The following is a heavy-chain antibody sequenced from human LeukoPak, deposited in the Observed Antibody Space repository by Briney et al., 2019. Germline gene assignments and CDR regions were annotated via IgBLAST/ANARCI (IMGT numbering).Heavy chain of an antibody. V-gene: IGHV4-38-2*01. CDR1: HYSINRGYY. J-gene: IGHJ4*02. CDR3: AKTHFYITGLSEGLDS. Sequence: SETLALTCAVSHYSINRGYYWGWIRQPPGKGLEWIGNIYHSGNAHYNPALQSRATISVDTSLNQFSLRLTSVTAADTAIYYCAKTHFYITGLSEGLDSSGQGIVVTVSS. CDR2: IYHSGNA. D-gene: IGHD2-8*02.